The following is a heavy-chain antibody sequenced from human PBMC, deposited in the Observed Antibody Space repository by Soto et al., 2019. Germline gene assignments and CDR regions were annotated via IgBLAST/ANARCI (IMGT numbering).Heavy chain of an antibody. CDR2: VSDDGSNK. CDR3: AKGSTAMTYFDY. Sequence: GGSLRLSCAASGFTFSSYGMHWVRQAPGKGLEWVAVVSDDGSNKYYADSVKGRFTISRDNSKNTLYLQMNSLRAEDTAVYYCAKGSTAMTYFDYWGQGTLVTVSS. D-gene: IGHD5-18*01. CDR1: GFTFSSYG. V-gene: IGHV3-30*18. J-gene: IGHJ4*02.